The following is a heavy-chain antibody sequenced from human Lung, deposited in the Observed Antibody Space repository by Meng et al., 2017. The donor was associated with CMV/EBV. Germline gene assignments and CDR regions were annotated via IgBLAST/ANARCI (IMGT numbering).Heavy chain of an antibody. CDR3: ARGKQDAWELLAY. J-gene: IGHJ4*02. Sequence: GQRQGSGPGLVKPSWTLSLTCGVSGVSISSNIRWTWVRQPPGKGLEWIGDIDDSGSTNYNPSLNSRISISLDKSKNHFSLKVNSVTAADTAVYYCARGKQDAWELLAYWGQGALVTVSS. CDR2: IDDSGST. CDR1: GVSISSNIR. V-gene: IGHV4-4*02. D-gene: IGHD1-26*01.